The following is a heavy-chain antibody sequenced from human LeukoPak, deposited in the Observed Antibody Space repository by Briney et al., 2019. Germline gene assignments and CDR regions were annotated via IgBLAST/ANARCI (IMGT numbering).Heavy chain of an antibody. CDR2: IYYTGTT. CDR3: ARDHYDSRGQFDP. D-gene: IGHD3-22*01. V-gene: IGHV4-59*01. Sequence: SETLSLTCTVSGGSISSYYWSWIRQPPGKGLEWIGFIYYTGTTHYNPSLKSRVTFSVDTSKNHFALSLSSVTPADTAVYYCARDHYDSRGQFDPWGQGTLVTVSS. J-gene: IGHJ5*02. CDR1: GGSISSYY.